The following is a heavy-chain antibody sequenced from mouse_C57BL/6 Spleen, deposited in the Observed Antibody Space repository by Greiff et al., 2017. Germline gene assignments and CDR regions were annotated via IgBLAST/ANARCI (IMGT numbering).Heavy chain of an antibody. D-gene: IGHD2-3*01. CDR2: IYPGDGDT. CDR3: ARYYDGAMDY. J-gene: IGHJ4*01. V-gene: IGHV1-82*01. CDR1: GYAFSSSW. Sequence: VQLQQSGPELVKPGASVKISCKASGYAFSSSWMNWVKQRPGTGLEWIGRIYPGDGDTNYNGKFKGKATLTADKSSSTAYMQLSSLTSEDSAVYFCARYYDGAMDYWGQGTSVTVSS.